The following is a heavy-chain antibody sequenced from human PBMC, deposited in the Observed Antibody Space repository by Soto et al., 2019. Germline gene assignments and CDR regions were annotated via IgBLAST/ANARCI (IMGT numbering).Heavy chain of an antibody. J-gene: IGHJ5*02. V-gene: IGHV1-2*04. CDR1: GYTFTGYY. CDR2: INPNSGGT. Sequence: ASVKVSCKASGYTFTGYYMHWVRQAPGQGLEWMGWINPNSGGTNYAQKFQGWVTMTRDTSISTAYMELSRLRSDDTAVYYCARGIRDYGRNWFDPWGQGTLVTVSS. CDR3: ARGIRDYGRNWFDP. D-gene: IGHD4-17*01.